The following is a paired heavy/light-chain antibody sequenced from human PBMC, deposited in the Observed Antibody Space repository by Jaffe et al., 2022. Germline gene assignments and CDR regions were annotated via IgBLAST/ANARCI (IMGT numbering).Light chain of an antibody. CDR3: QQSYSTLSFT. J-gene: IGKJ3*01. V-gene: IGKV1-39*01. CDR1: QSISSY. Sequence: DIQMTQSPSSLSASVGDRVTITCRASQSISSYLNWYQQKPGKAPKLLIYAASSLQSGVPSRFSGSGSGTDFTLTISSLQPEDFATYYCQQSYSTLSFTFGPGTKVDIK. CDR2: AAS.
Heavy chain of an antibody. CDR2: IKSKTDGGTT. J-gene: IGHJ6*03. D-gene: IGHD3-3*01. Sequence: EVQLVESGGGLVKPGGSLRLSCAASGFTFSNAWMSWVRQAPGKGLEWVGRIKSKTDGGTTDYAAPVKGRFTISRDDSKNTLYLQMNSLKTEDTAVYYCTTVSQYWGFGVVIPDYYYYYMDVWGKGTTVTVSS. CDR3: TTVSQYWGFGVVIPDYYYYYMDV. CDR1: GFTFSNAW. V-gene: IGHV3-15*01.